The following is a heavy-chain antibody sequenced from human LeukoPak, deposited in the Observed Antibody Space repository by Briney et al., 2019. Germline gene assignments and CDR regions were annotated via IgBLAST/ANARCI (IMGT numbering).Heavy chain of an antibody. D-gene: IGHD5-24*01. Sequence: GGSLRLSCAASGFTFSNYWMSWVRQAPGRGLEWVANIKHGGNEKYYVDSVKGRFTISRDNAKNSLYLHLNSLRAEDTAVYYCARARDGYNLGFDYWGQGTLVTVSS. CDR2: IKHGGNEK. V-gene: IGHV3-7*05. CDR1: GFTFSNYW. CDR3: ARARDGYNLGFDY. J-gene: IGHJ4*02.